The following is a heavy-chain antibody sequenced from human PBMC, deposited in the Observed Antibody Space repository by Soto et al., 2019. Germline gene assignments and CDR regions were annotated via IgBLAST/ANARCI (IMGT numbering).Heavy chain of an antibody. CDR3: ATEELCGADCYFFKH. CDR1: GFNLRNYE. D-gene: IGHD2-21*02. V-gene: IGHV3-48*03. Sequence: AVSGFNLRNYEMNWVRQVPGKGLEWISKISGSNNNIYYADSVQGRFTISRDDANNVLFLQMNSLRAEDTATYHCATEELCGADCYFFKHWGQGTLVTVSS. CDR2: ISGSNNNI. J-gene: IGHJ4*02.